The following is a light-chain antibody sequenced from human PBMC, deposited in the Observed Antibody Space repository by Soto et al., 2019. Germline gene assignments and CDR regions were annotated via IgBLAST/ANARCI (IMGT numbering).Light chain of an antibody. J-gene: IGKJ2*01. V-gene: IGKV1-5*03. CDR1: QSISKW. Sequence: DIQMTQSPSTLSASVGDRVTITCRASQSISKWLAWYQQKPGKAPKLLIYKASTLETGFPSRFSGSGSGTEFTLTISSLQPDDFATYYCHQSGYTFGQGTKLEIK. CDR3: HQSGYT. CDR2: KAS.